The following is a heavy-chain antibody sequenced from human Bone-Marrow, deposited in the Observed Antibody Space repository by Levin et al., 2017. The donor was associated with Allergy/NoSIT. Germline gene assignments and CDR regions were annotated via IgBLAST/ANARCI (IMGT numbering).Heavy chain of an antibody. CDR1: GFTFSNAW. CDR2: IKSKTDGGTT. D-gene: IGHD3-10*01. CDR3: TTEDGSGSSQFGGYYYYGMDV. V-gene: IGHV3-15*07. J-gene: IGHJ6*02. Sequence: GGSLRLSCAASGFTFSNAWMNWVRQAPGKGLEWVGRIKSKTDGGTTDYAAPVKGRFTISRDDSKNTLYLQMNSLKTEDTAVYYCTTEDGSGSSQFGGYYYYGMDVWGQGTTVTVSS.